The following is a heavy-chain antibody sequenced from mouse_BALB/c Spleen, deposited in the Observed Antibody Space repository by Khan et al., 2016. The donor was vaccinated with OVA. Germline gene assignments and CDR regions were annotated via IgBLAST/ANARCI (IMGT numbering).Heavy chain of an antibody. Sequence: VELVESGGDLVKPGGSLKLSCAASGFTFSTYGMSWVRQTPDKRLEWVATISSGGSYTYYPDSVKGRFTISRDNAKNTLYLQMSSLKSEDTAMYYCARVAYYYNSEGFAYWGQGTLVTVSA. V-gene: IGHV5-6*01. D-gene: IGHD1-1*01. CDR3: ARVAYYYNSEGFAY. CDR1: GFTFSTYG. J-gene: IGHJ3*01. CDR2: ISSGGSYT.